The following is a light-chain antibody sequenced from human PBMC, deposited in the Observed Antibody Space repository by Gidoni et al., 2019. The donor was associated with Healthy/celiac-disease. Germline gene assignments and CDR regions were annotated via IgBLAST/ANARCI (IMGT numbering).Light chain of an antibody. CDR3: QQSYSTPRT. Sequence: DIQMTQSPSSLYASVGDRVTITCRASQSISSYLTWYQQKPETAPKLLIYATSSLQSGVTSRFSGSGSGTDFTLTISSLQPEDFETYYCQQSYSTPRTFGQGTKVEIK. V-gene: IGKV1-39*01. CDR1: QSISSY. J-gene: IGKJ1*01. CDR2: ATS.